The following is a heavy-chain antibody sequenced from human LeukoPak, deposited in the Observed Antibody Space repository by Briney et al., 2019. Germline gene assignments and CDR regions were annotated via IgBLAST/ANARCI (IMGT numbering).Heavy chain of an antibody. CDR1: GFTFSSHS. D-gene: IGHD5-24*01. V-gene: IGHV3-48*01. CDR2: ITSDSITR. J-gene: IGHJ4*02. Sequence: PGGSLRLPCAASGFTFSSHSMHWVRQAPGQGLEWVSYITSDSITRFYADSVKGRFTASRDNAEKSMYLQMNNLRAEDTAVYYCARDSRDGYNLFDYWGQGTLVTVSS. CDR3: ARDSRDGYNLFDY.